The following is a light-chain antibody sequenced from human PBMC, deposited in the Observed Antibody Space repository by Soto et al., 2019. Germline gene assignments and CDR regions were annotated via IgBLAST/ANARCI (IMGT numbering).Light chain of an antibody. CDR1: NKDIGDYDY. CDR2: DVS. V-gene: IGLV2-14*01. CDR3: TSYTSSGNYV. J-gene: IGLJ1*01. Sequence: LNHAASVMGSPGPKIVSRFPLTNKDIGDYDYVSWYQQHPGKAPKLMIYDVSNRPSGVSNRFSGSKSANTASLTISGLQAEDEADYYCTSYTSSGNYVFGTGT.